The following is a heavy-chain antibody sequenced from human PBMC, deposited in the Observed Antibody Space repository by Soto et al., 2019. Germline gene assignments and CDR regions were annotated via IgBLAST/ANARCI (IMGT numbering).Heavy chain of an antibody. V-gene: IGHV3-7*01. CDR3: ARNTGTTKGDAFDI. CDR1: GFTFSSYW. Sequence: EVQLVESGGGLVQPGGSLRLSCAASGFTFSSYWMSWVRQAPGKGLEWVANIKQDGSEKYYVDSVKGRFTISRDNAKNSLYLQMNSLRAEDTAVYYCARNTGTTKGDAFDIWGQGTMVTVSS. CDR2: IKQDGSEK. D-gene: IGHD1-1*01. J-gene: IGHJ3*02.